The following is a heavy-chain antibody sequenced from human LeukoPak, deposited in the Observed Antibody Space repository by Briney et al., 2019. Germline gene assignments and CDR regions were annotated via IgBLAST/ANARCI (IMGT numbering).Heavy chain of an antibody. CDR2: ISANNSDT. J-gene: IGHJ4*02. D-gene: IGHD3-22*01. V-gene: IGHV1-18*04. CDR3: ARDQGYYDTSDYDY. CDR1: GYTFTSYG. Sequence: ASVKVSCKASGYTFTSYGISWVRQAPGQGLEWMGWISANNSDTNYAQKVQGRVTMTTDTSTRTAYMELRSLRSDDTAVYYCARDQGYYDTSDYDYWGQGTLVTVSS.